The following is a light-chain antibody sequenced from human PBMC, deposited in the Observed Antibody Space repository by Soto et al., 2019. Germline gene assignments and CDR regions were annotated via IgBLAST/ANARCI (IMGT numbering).Light chain of an antibody. J-gene: IGKJ1*01. V-gene: IGKV3-20*01. CDR1: QSVSNNY. Sequence: EIVLTQSPGTLSLSPGERATLSCRASQSVSNNYLAWYQQKPGQAPRLHSYGASNRSTGIPDRFSGSGSGTDFDLTVSRLEPEDFAVYYCQQYGSSGTFGQGTKVEIK. CDR3: QQYGSSGT. CDR2: GAS.